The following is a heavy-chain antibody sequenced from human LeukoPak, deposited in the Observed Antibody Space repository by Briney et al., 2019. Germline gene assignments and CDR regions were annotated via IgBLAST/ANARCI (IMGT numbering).Heavy chain of an antibody. CDR1: SGSINNYY. D-gene: IGHD3-22*01. CDR2: IHSSGSTT. V-gene: IGHV4-4*07. CDR3: ARIIGDYDSSGFDY. Sequence: SETLSLTCTVSSGSINNYYWSWIRQPAGKGLEWIGRIHSSGSTTKYNPSLKSRVTISVDKSKNQFSLKLSSVTAADTAVYYCARIIGDYDSSGFDYWGQGTLVTVSS. J-gene: IGHJ4*02.